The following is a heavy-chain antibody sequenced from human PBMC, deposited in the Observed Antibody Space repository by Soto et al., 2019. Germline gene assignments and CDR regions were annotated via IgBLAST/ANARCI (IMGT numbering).Heavy chain of an antibody. D-gene: IGHD3-10*01. CDR3: ASAYTPYYYGSGTPPES. V-gene: IGHV4-39*01. CDR1: GGSISSSSYY. J-gene: IGHJ4*02. CDR2: IYYSGST. Sequence: SETLSLTCTVSGGSISSSSYYWGWIRQPPGKGLEWIGSIYYSGSTYYNPSLKSRVTISVDTSKNQFSLKLSSVTAADTAVYYCASAYTPYYYGSGTPPESWGQGTLVTVSS.